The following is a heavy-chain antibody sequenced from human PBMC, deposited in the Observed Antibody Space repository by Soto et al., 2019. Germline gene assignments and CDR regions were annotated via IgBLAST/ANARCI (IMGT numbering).Heavy chain of an antibody. CDR3: ARGGGVGVAGSAAFDM. V-gene: IGHV1-2*02. CDR1: GYPVTAYY. D-gene: IGHD3-3*01. Sequence: QLHLVQSGAVVKKPGASVTVSCSASGYPVTAYYMHWVRQAPGRGLEWMGGINPATGAAKYTQTFQGRVTMTRATSTSTGFMELSGLTSADTAVFYCARGGGVGVAGSAAFDMWGQGTLVTVSS. J-gene: IGHJ3*02. CDR2: INPATGAA.